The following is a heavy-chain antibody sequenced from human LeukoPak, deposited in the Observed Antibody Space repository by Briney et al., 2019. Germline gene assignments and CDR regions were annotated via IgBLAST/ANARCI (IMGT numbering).Heavy chain of an antibody. V-gene: IGHV3-7*01. CDR2: IKQDGSEK. J-gene: IGHJ4*02. CDR3: ARVLGSYYNGGNDY. CDR1: GFTFSSYW. D-gene: IGHD3-10*01. Sequence: GGSLRLSCAASGFTFSSYWMSWVRQAPGKGLEWVANIKQDGSEKYYVDSVKGRFTISRHNAKNSLYLQMNSLRAEEKAVYYCARVLGSYYNGGNDYWGQGTLVTVSS.